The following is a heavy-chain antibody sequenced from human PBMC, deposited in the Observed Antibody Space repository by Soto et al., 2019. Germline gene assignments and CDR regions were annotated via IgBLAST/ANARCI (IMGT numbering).Heavy chain of an antibody. CDR3: ARHSGSYYDILTGLLDY. D-gene: IGHD3-9*01. CDR1: GYSFTSYW. CDR2: IYPGDSDT. J-gene: IGHJ4*02. Sequence: GESLKISCKGSGYSFTSYWIGWVRQMPGKGLEWMGIIYPGDSDTRYSPSFQGQVTISADKSISTAYLQWSSLKASDTAMYYCARHSGSYYDILTGLLDYWGQGTLVTVSS. V-gene: IGHV5-51*01.